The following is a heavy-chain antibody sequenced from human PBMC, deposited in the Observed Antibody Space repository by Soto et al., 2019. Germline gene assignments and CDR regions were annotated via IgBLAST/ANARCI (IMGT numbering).Heavy chain of an antibody. D-gene: IGHD4-17*01. CDR3: AAEKYGDYDYFDY. J-gene: IGHJ4*02. CDR2: IVVGSGNT. CDR1: GFTFTSSA. V-gene: IGHV1-58*01. Sequence: SVKVSCKASGFTFTSSAVQWVRQARGQRLEWIGWIVVGSGNTNYAQKFQERVTITRDMSTSTAYMELSSLRSEDTAVYYCAAEKYGDYDYFDYWGQGTLVTVSS.